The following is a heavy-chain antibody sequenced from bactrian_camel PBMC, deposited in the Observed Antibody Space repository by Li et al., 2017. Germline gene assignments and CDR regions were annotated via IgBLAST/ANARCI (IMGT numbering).Heavy chain of an antibody. CDR2: IYTGDGPT. D-gene: IGHD1*01. J-gene: IGHJ4*01. Sequence: VQLVESGGGLVQPGGSLRLSCAHSRQIHSVTCIGWFRQSPGKEREGVAAIYTGDGPTYYAESVKGRFTISQNGAKDIVYLQMDNLKPEDTAMYFCAADPQLAGWTKQCGGRADEYRSWGQGTQVTVS. CDR3: AADPQLAGWTKQCGGRADEYRS. CDR1: RQIHSVTC. V-gene: IGHV3S54*01.